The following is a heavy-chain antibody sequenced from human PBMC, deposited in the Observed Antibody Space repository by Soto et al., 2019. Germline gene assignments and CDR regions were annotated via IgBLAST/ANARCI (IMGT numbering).Heavy chain of an antibody. V-gene: IGHV3-73*01. J-gene: IGHJ4*02. Sequence: GGSLRLSCAASGFTFSGSGVHWVRQASGKGLEWVGRIRSKASNYATAYAASVKGRFTVSRDDSKNMAYLQMDSLKTEDTAVYYCTRLEETVGVVASYDYWGQGPHVTVSS. CDR2: IRSKASNYAT. CDR1: GFTFSGSG. D-gene: IGHD2-15*01. CDR3: TRLEETVGVVASYDY.